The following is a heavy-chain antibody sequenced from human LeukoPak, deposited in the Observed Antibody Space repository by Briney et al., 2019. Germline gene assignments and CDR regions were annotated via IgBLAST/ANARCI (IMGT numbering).Heavy chain of an antibody. Sequence: GASVKVSCKASGYTFTSYGISWVRQAPGQGLEWMGGIIPIFGTANYAQKFQGRVTITTDESTSTAYMELSSLRSEDTAVYYCARGGYCSSTSCYSWFDPWGQGTLVTVSS. CDR1: GYTFTSYG. J-gene: IGHJ5*02. V-gene: IGHV1-69*05. D-gene: IGHD2-2*01. CDR2: IIPIFGTA. CDR3: ARGGYCSSTSCYSWFDP.